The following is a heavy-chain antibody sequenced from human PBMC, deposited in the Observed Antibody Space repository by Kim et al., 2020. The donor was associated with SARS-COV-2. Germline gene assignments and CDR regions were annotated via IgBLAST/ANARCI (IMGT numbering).Heavy chain of an antibody. Sequence: SETLSLTCPVSGGSISSSSYYWGWIRQPPGKELEWIGSIYYTGNTYYNPSLKGRFTISVDTSKNQFSLKLSSVTAADTAAYYCARPGKVWVAAAYFDYWG. J-gene: IGHJ4*01. CDR2: IYYTGNT. V-gene: IGHV4-39*01. D-gene: IGHD6-13*01. CDR1: GGSISSSSYY. CDR3: ARPGKVWVAAAYFDY.